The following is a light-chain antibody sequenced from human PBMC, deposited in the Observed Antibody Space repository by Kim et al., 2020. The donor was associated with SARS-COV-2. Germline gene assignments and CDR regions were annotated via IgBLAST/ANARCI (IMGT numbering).Light chain of an antibody. CDR2: QDS. V-gene: IGLV3-1*01. J-gene: IGLJ3*02. CDR1: KLGDKY. Sequence: SYELTQPPSVSVSPGQTASITCSGDKLGDKYACWYQHKPGQSPVLVIYQDSKRPSGIPERFSGSNSGNTATLTISGTQAMDEADYYCQAWDSSTFWVFGG. CDR3: QAWDSSTFWV.